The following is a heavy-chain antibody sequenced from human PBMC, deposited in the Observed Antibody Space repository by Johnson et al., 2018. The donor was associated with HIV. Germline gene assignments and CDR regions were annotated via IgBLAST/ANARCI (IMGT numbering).Heavy chain of an antibody. D-gene: IGHD3-3*01. J-gene: IGHJ3*02. Sequence: VQLVESGGDLVKPGGSLRLSCAASGFTFSSYWMSWVRQAPGKGLEWVANIKQDGSEKYYVASVKGRFTISRDNAKNSLYLQMSSLRAADTAVYYGTRDRRQFLEWLSDGFDIWGQGTMVTVSS. CDR1: GFTFSSYW. CDR2: IKQDGSEK. V-gene: IGHV3-7*01. CDR3: TRDRRQFLEWLSDGFDI.